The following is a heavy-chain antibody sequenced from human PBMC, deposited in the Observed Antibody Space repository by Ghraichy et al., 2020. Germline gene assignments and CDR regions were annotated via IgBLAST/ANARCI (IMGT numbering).Heavy chain of an antibody. CDR3: AKDVSRDGYSIPQG. CDR2: ISGSGGST. Sequence: LSLTCAASGFTFSSYAMSWVRQAPGKGLEWVSAISGSGGSTYYADSVKGRFTISRDNSKNTLYLQMNSLRAEDTAVYYCAKDVSRDGYSIPQGWGQGTLVTVSS. CDR1: GFTFSSYA. D-gene: IGHD5-24*01. V-gene: IGHV3-23*01. J-gene: IGHJ4*02.